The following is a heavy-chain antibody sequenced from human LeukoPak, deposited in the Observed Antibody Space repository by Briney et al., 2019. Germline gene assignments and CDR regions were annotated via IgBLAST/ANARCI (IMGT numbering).Heavy chain of an antibody. CDR2: IYYSGST. CDR1: GGSISSYY. D-gene: IGHD3-10*01. J-gene: IGHJ2*01. V-gene: IGHV4-59*01. CDR3: AGSGSGSYYSPWYFDL. Sequence: PSETLSFTCTVSGGSISSYYWSWIRQPPGKGLEWIGYIYYSGSTNYNPSLKSRVTISVDTSKNQFSLRLSSVTAADTAVYFCAGSGSGSYYSPWYFDLWGRGTLVIVSS.